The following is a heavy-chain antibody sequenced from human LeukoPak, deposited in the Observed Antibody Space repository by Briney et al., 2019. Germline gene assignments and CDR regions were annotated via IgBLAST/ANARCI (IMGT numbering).Heavy chain of an antibody. Sequence: PGGSLTLSCTASRFTFSIYWMNWVRQAPGKGLEWVAKINQDGSGKYYVDSVKGRFTISRDNAKNSLYLQMTSLRAEDTAVYYCARGVYCSSTRCLDYWGQGTLVTVSS. J-gene: IGHJ4*02. CDR2: INQDGSGK. CDR1: RFTFSIYW. D-gene: IGHD2-2*01. V-gene: IGHV3-7*05. CDR3: ARGVYCSSTRCLDY.